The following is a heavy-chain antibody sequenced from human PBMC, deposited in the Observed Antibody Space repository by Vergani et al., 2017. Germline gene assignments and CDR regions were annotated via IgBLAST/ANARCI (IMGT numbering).Heavy chain of an antibody. CDR2: IKSKTDGGTT. J-gene: IGHJ6*02. Sequence: EVQLVESGGGLVKPGGSLRLSCAASGFTFSNAWMSWVRQAPGKGLEWVGRIKSKTDGGTTDYAAPVKGRFTISRDDSKNTLYLQMNSLRAEDTAVYYCARDRVAAPDYYYYGMDVWGQGTTVTVSS. D-gene: IGHD2-15*01. CDR3: ARDRVAAPDYYYYGMDV. V-gene: IGHV3-15*01. CDR1: GFTFSNAW.